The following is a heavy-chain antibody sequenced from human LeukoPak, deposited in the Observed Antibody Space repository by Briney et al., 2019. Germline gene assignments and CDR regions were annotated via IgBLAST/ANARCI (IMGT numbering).Heavy chain of an antibody. J-gene: IGHJ5*02. V-gene: IGHV1-18*01. CDR2: ISAYNGNT. CDR3: ARNGTRRYCSGGSCYSFRFDP. CDR1: GYTFTSYG. D-gene: IGHD2-15*01. Sequence: ASVKVSCKASGYTFTSYGISWVRQAPGQGLEWMGWISAYNGNTNYAQKLQGRVTMTTDTSTSTAYMELRSLRSDDTAVYYCARNGTRRYCSGGSCYSFRFDPWGQGTLATVSS.